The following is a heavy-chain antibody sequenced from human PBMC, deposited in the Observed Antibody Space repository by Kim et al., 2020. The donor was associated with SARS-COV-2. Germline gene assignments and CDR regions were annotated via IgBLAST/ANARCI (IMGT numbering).Heavy chain of an antibody. CDR2: ISGSDGST. CDR1: GFTFSSYA. V-gene: IGHV3-23*01. Sequence: GGSLRLSCAASGFTFSSYAMSWVRQAPGKGLEWVSAISGSDGSTYYADSVKGRFTISRDNSKNTLYLQMNSLRAEDTAVYYCAKVPLPDDHADNWFDPWGQGTLVTVSA. D-gene: IGHD1-1*01. CDR3: AKVPLPDDHADNWFDP. J-gene: IGHJ5*02.